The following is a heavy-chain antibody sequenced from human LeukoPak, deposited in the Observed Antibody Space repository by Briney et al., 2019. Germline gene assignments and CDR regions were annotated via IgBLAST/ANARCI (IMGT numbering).Heavy chain of an antibody. V-gene: IGHV3-11*01. Sequence: GGSLRLSCAASGFTFSDYYMSWIRQAPGKGLEWVSYISSSGSTIYYADSVKGRFTISRDNAKNSLYLQMNSLRAEDTAVYYCARVRARRIQLWLGFDYWGQGTLVTVSS. CDR1: GFTFSDYY. CDR3: ARVRARRIQLWLGFDY. CDR2: ISSSGSTI. D-gene: IGHD5-18*01. J-gene: IGHJ4*02.